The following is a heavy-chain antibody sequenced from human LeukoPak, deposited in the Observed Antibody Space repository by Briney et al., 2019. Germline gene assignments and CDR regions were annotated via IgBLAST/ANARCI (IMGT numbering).Heavy chain of an antibody. Sequence: SETLSLTCAVYGGSFSGYYWSWIRQPPGKGLEWIGEINHSGSTNYNPSLKSRVTISVDTSKNQFSLKLSSVTAADTAVYYWAREEAAVTPGNWYFDLWGRGTLVTVSS. CDR1: GGSFSGYY. CDR2: INHSGST. D-gene: IGHD4-17*01. J-gene: IGHJ2*01. CDR3: AREEAAVTPGNWYFDL. V-gene: IGHV4-34*01.